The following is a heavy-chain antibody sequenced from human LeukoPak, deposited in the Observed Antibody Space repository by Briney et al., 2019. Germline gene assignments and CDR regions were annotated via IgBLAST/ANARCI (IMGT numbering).Heavy chain of an antibody. CDR3: ARDETYSSDWQSNHYYYYMDV. V-gene: IGHV4-59*12. CDR1: GGSISSYY. D-gene: IGHD6-19*01. Sequence: SETLSLTCTVSGGSISSYYWSWIRQPPGKGLEWIGYIYDSGSTNYNPSLKSRVTISVDTSKNQFSLKVRSVTAADTAVYYCARDETYSSDWQSNHYYYYMDVWGKGTTVTVS. J-gene: IGHJ6*03. CDR2: IYDSGST.